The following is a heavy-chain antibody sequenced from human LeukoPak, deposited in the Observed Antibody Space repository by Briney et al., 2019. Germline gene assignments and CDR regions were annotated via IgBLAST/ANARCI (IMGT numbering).Heavy chain of an antibody. CDR3: AKEINSSGWYGLDY. J-gene: IGHJ4*02. V-gene: IGHV3-9*01. D-gene: IGHD6-19*01. CDR2: ISWNSCSI. Sequence: GRSLRLSCAASGFTFDDYAMHWVRQAPGKGLEWVSGISWNSCSIGYADSVKGRFTISRDNAKNSLYLQMNSLRAEDTALYYCAKEINSSGWYGLDYWGQGTLVTVSS. CDR1: GFTFDDYA.